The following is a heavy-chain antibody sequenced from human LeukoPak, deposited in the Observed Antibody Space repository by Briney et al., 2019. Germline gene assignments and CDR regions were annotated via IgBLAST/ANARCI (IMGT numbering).Heavy chain of an antibody. V-gene: IGHV4-4*02. D-gene: IGHD3-22*01. Sequence: SETLSLTCAVSGGSISNRNWWSWIRQSPGKGLEWIGEIHHSGITNYNPSLKRRVTISVDKSKNQFSLKLSSVTAADMAVYYCARQYSDDSSGYYFAYWGQGTLVTVSS. CDR1: GGSISNRNW. CDR2: IHHSGIT. J-gene: IGHJ4*02. CDR3: ARQYSDDSSGYYFAY.